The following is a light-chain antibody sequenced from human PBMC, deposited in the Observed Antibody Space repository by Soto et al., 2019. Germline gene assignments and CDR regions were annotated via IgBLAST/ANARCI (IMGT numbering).Light chain of an antibody. J-gene: IGKJ1*01. CDR3: QHYDNYQWT. CDR2: KAS. V-gene: IGKV1-5*03. CDR1: QIISSW. Sequence: DLQMTQSPSALSASVGDRVTITCRARQIISSWVAWYQQKPGKAPKFLNYKASTLESGAPSRFSGSGSGPECTLTISSLQPDDSATYYCQHYDNYQWTFGQATKVEIK.